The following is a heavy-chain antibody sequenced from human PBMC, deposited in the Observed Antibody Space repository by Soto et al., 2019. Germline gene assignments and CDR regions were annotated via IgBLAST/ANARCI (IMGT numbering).Heavy chain of an antibody. J-gene: IGHJ4*02. D-gene: IGHD3-22*01. CDR3: AREYYYDSSGFDY. Sequence: SETLSLTCTVSGGSINSDSDYWGWIRRPPGKGLEWIGSIFYSGSTYYNPSLKSRVTVSVDTSKNQFSLKLSSVTAADTAVYYCAREYYYDSSGFDYWGQGTLVTVSS. CDR1: GGSINSDSDY. CDR2: IFYSGST. V-gene: IGHV4-39*07.